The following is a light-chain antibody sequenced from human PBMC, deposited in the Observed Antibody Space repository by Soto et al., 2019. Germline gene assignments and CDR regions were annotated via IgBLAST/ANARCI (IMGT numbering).Light chain of an antibody. V-gene: IGLV2-14*01. CDR2: DVA. CDR3: SSYTTSSTLYV. CDR1: SSEFGSFNY. Sequence: QSVLTQPSSVSGSPGQSTTISCTGSSSEFGSFNYVSWYQQHPGKAPKLMIYDVADRPSGVSNRFSGSKSGDTAYLTISGIQPEDEADYYCSSYTTSSTLYVFGTGTKVTVL. J-gene: IGLJ1*01.